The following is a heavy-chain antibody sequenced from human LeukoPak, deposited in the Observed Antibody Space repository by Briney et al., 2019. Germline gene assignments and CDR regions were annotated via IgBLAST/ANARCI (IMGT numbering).Heavy chain of an antibody. V-gene: IGHV3-23*01. CDR3: ASDVGEHLDY. Sequence: GGSLRLSCAASGFTFSSYGMSWVRQAPGKGLEWVSAISGSGGSTYYADSVKGRFTISRDNSKNTLYLQMNSLRAEDTAVYYCASDVGEHLDYWGQGTLVTVSS. D-gene: IGHD3-10*01. CDR2: ISGSGGST. J-gene: IGHJ4*02. CDR1: GFTFSSYG.